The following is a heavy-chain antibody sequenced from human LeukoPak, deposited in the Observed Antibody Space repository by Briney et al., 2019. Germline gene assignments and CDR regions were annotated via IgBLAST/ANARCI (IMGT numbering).Heavy chain of an antibody. CDR2: IIPILGIA. J-gene: IGHJ5*02. D-gene: IGHD3-10*01. CDR1: GGTFSSYA. CDR3: TRVLYYYGSGSSPNWYDP. Sequence: GASVKVSCKASGGTFSSYAISWVRQAPGQGLEWMGRIIPILGIANYAQKFQGRVTITADKSTSTAYMELSSLRSEDTVVYYCTRVLYYYGSGSSPNWYDPWGQGTLVTVSS. V-gene: IGHV1-69*04.